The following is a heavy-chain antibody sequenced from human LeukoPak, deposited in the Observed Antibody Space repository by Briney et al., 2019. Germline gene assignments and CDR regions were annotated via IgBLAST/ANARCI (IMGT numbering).Heavy chain of an antibody. D-gene: IGHD3-3*01. CDR1: GGSISSYY. CDR3: ARGYNDFWSGYWMIGHWFDP. CDR2: IYYSGST. V-gene: IGHV4-59*01. J-gene: IGHJ5*02. Sequence: SETLSLTCTVSGGSISSYYWSWIRQPPGKGLEWIGYIYYSGSTNYNPSLKSRVTISVDTSKNQFSLKLSSVTAADTAVYSCARGYNDFWSGYWMIGHWFDPWGQGTLVTVSS.